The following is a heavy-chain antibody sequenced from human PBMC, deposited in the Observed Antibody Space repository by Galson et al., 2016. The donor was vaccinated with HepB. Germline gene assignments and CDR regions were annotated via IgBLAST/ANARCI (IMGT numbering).Heavy chain of an antibody. CDR2: VFSTGES. CDR3: AREHTTYGPPDH. V-gene: IGHV4-59*01. D-gene: IGHD2/OR15-2a*01. CDR1: GAPFSDYY. J-gene: IGHJ4*02. Sequence: SETLSLTCTVSGAPFSDYYWAWIRQTPGKALEWIGYVFSTGESEYNPSLQGRISMSLDTSKNQFSLRLTSLTPADTAVYYCAREHTTYGPPDHWGQGTPVTVSS.